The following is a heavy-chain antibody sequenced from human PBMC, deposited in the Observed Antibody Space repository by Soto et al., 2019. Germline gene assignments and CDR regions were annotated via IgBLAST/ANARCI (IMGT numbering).Heavy chain of an antibody. CDR2: INPNGGST. D-gene: IGHD4-17*01. V-gene: IGHV1-46*01. Sequence: QVQLVQSGAEVKKPGASVKVSCKASGYTFISFYLHWVRQAPGQGLEWMGVINPNGGSTAYAQKFQGRVTMTRDTSTSTVYMELSSLRSEDTAVYYCARLATVTPPYYFDYWGQGTLVTVSS. CDR3: ARLATVTPPYYFDY. J-gene: IGHJ4*02. CDR1: GYTFISFY.